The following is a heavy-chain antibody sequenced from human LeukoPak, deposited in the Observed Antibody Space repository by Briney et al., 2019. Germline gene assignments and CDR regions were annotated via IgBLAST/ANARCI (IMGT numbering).Heavy chain of an antibody. D-gene: IGHD6-19*01. Sequence: SETLSLTCTVSGGSISSYYWSWIRQPPGKGLEWIGYIYYSGSTNYNPSLKSRVTISVDTSKNQFSLKLSSVTAADTAVYYCGAFRQWLVILDYWGQGTLVTVSS. J-gene: IGHJ4*02. CDR2: IYYSGST. V-gene: IGHV4-59*08. CDR1: GGSISSYY. CDR3: GAFRQWLVILDY.